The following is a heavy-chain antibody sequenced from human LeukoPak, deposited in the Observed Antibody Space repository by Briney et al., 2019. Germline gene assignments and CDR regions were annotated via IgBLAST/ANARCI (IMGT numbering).Heavy chain of an antibody. CDR3: AKFSYGDYVA. Sequence: GGSLRLSCAASGFTFSSYAMSWVRQAPGKGLKWVSAISGSGGSTYYADSVKGRFTISRDNSKNTLSLQMTSLRFDDTALYYCAKFSYGDYVAWGPGTLVTVSS. V-gene: IGHV3-23*01. J-gene: IGHJ5*02. CDR2: ISGSGGST. CDR1: GFTFSSYA. D-gene: IGHD4-17*01.